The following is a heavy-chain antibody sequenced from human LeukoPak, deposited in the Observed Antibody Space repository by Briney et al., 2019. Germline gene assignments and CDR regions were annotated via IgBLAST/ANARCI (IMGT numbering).Heavy chain of an antibody. CDR3: ASGGCSFFY. CDR1: GFSFSSYW. CDR2: IKQDGSEK. Sequence: GSLRLSCAASGFSFSSYWMNWVRQAPGKGLEWVANIKQDGSEKYYVDSVKGRFTISRDNAKNSLYLQMNSLRAEDTAVYYCASGGCSFFYWGQGTLVTVSS. D-gene: IGHD3-16*01. V-gene: IGHV3-7*03. J-gene: IGHJ4*02.